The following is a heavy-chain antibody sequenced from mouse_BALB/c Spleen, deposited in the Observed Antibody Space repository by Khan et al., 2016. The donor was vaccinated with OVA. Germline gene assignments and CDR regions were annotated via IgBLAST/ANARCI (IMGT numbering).Heavy chain of an antibody. D-gene: IGHD2-3*01. V-gene: IGHV3-2*02. CDR1: GYSVTSDYA. J-gene: IGHJ4*01. Sequence: EVQLVESGPGLVKPSQSLSLTCTVTGYSVTSDYAWNWIRQFPGNKLEWMGYISYSGSTSYNPSHKSRISITRDTSKNQFFLLLNSVTTEDTATYYCARDGSRYNYAMDYWGQGTSVTVSS. CDR3: ARDGSRYNYAMDY. CDR2: ISYSGST.